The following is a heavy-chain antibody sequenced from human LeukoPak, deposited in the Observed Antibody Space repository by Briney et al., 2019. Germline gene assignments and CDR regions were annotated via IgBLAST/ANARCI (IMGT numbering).Heavy chain of an antibody. D-gene: IGHD3-10*01. CDR1: GFTFSSYA. Sequence: GGSLRLSCAASGFTFSSYAMHWVRQAPGKGLEWVAVISYDGSNKYYADSVKGRFTISRDNSKSTLYLQMNSLRAEDTAVYYCAREQLWFGFHDAFDIWGQGTMVTVSS. CDR2: ISYDGSNK. J-gene: IGHJ3*02. CDR3: AREQLWFGFHDAFDI. V-gene: IGHV3-30*04.